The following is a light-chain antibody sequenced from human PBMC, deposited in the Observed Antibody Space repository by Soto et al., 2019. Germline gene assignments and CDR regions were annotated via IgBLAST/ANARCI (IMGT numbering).Light chain of an antibody. CDR1: QPITTY. Sequence: DFQMTQSPSALSASVGDRVTITCRASQPITTYFNWYQQTPGKAPKLLISAASTLQSGVPSRFSGSGCGTDFTLAIGSLQPEDFATYDCEEGLGSAYTFGQGTRLEIK. J-gene: IGKJ2*01. V-gene: IGKV1-39*01. CDR3: EEGLGSAYT. CDR2: AAS.